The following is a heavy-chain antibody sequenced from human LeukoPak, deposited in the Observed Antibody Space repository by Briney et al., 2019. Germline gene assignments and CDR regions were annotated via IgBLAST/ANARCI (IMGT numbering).Heavy chain of an antibody. Sequence: RRRSLRLSCAASGFTFSSSWMYWVRQAPGKGLVWVSRINSDESITTYADSVKGRFTISRDNAKNTLYLQMNSLRAEDTAVYYCARGLVPGFLDYWGQGTPVTVSS. J-gene: IGHJ4*02. V-gene: IGHV3-74*01. CDR3: ARGLVPGFLDY. CDR1: GFTFSSSW. CDR2: INSDESIT. D-gene: IGHD4-11*01.